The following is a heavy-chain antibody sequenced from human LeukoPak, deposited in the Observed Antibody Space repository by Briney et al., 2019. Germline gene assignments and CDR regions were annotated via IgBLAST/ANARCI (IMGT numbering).Heavy chain of an antibody. D-gene: IGHD3-3*01. CDR1: GFIFSRHY. CDR2: ISEDGSNM. CDR3: ARDVSGSWSTDY. V-gene: IGHV3-30*03. J-gene: IGHJ4*02. Sequence: GGSLRLSCAASGFIFSRHYMHWVRQAPGKGLEWVAVISEDGSNMYYAGSVKGRFTISRDNSKNTLDLQMDALRAEDTAVYYCARDVSGSWSTDYWGQGTLVTVSS.